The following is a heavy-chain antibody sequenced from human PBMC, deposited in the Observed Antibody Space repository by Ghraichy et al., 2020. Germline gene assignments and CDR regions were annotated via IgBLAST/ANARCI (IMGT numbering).Heavy chain of an antibody. V-gene: IGHV3-30*18. Sequence: GGSLRLSCAASGFTFRSNAMHWVRQAPGKGLEWVAFISYDGNHKYYTDSVRGRFNISRENSKNTLFLQMNSLRTEDTAVYYCAKDMATKYCIDYWGPGLLVPVSP. CDR3: AKDMATKYCIDY. CDR1: GFTFRSNA. CDR2: ISYDGNHK. J-gene: IGHJ4*02. D-gene: IGHD5-24*01.